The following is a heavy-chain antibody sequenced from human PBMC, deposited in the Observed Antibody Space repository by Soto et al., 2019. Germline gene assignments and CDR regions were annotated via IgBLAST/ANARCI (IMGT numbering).Heavy chain of an antibody. CDR2: MNPNSGNT. D-gene: IGHD2-8*01. V-gene: IGHV1-8*01. J-gene: IGHJ4*02. Sequence: QVQLVQSGAEVKKPGASVKVSCKASGYTFTSYDINWVRQATGQGLEWMGWMNPNSGNTGYAQKFQGRVTMTRNTSISTAYIGLSRLRSEDTAVYHCARAQMVYASHYWGQGTLVTVSS. CDR1: GYTFTSYD. CDR3: ARAQMVYASHY.